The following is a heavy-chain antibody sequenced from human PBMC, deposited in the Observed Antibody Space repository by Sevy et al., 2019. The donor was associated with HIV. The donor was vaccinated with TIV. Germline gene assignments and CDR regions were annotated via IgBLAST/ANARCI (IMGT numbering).Heavy chain of an antibody. D-gene: IGHD2-15*01. CDR1: GFTFDDYA. V-gene: IGHV3-49*03. J-gene: IGHJ4*02. Sequence: GGSLRLSCTASGFTFDDYAMSWFRQAPGKGLEWVAFITRNSYEAYGGTREYAESVKGRFTISRDDSKSIAYLQLNSLKTEDTAMSDCSRALATAVTPEYYFDYWGQGTLVTVSS. CDR2: ITRNSYEAYGGTR. CDR3: SRALATAVTPEYYFDY.